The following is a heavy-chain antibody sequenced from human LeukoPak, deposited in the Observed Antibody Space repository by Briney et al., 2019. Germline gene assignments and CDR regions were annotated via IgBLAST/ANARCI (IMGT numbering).Heavy chain of an antibody. J-gene: IGHJ4*02. CDR2: ISSSGDYT. CDR3: AREPRAAAGNSNFDY. CDR1: GFSVSNNY. D-gene: IGHD6-13*01. Sequence: GGSLRLSCAASGFSVSNNYMSRVRQAPGKGLEWVSYISSSGDYTNYADSVKGRFTVSRDNAKNSLYLQMNSLRAEDTAVYYCAREPRAAAGNSNFDYWGQGTLVTVSS. V-gene: IGHV3-11*06.